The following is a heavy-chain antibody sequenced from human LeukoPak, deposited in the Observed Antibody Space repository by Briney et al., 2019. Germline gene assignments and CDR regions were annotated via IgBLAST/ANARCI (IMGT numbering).Heavy chain of an antibody. V-gene: IGHV3-23*01. Sequence: GGSLRLSCAASGFTFSSYAMSWVRQAPGKGLEWVSAISGSGGSTYYADSVKGRFTISRDNSRNTLYLQMNSLRAEDTAVYYCAKDPTNDYGDYRDSFGWGQGTLVTVSS. CDR3: AKDPTNDYGDYRDSFG. CDR1: GFTFSSYA. CDR2: ISGSGGST. J-gene: IGHJ4*02. D-gene: IGHD4-17*01.